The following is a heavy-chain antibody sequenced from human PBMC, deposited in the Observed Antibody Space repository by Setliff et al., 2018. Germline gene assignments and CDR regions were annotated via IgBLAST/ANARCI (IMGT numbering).Heavy chain of an antibody. V-gene: IGHV5-51*01. Sequence: PGESLKISCKGSGYRFTTYWIGWVRQMPGKGLEWMGIVFSGDSDTRYSPSFQGQVTMSADKSINTAYLQWSSLKASDTAMYYCARLGAPASHDAFDIWGQGTVVTV. CDR1: GYRFTTYW. CDR3: ARLGAPASHDAFDI. CDR2: VFSGDSDT. D-gene: IGHD6-25*01. J-gene: IGHJ3*02.